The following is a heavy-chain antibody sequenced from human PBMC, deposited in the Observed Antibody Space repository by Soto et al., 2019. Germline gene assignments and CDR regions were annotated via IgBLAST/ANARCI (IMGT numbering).Heavy chain of an antibody. V-gene: IGHV1-18*04. CDR2: ISAYNGDT. CDR3: ARDWSRYYDHSALIWFY. CDR1: GYTFRSYG. J-gene: IGHJ4*02. D-gene: IGHD3-22*01. Sequence: ASVKVSCKASGYTFRSYGISWVRQAPGQGLEWVGWISAYNGDTHYAPKFQDRITLTTETSTDTAYMELRSLRLDDTAVYYCARDWSRYYDHSALIWFYWGQGSLVTVSS.